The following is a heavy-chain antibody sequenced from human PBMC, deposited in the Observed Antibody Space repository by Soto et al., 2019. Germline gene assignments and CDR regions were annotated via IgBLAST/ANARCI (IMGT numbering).Heavy chain of an antibody. Sequence: PGGSLRLSCAASGFTFSSYGMHWVRQAPGKGLEWVAVISYDGSNKYYADSVKGRFTISRDNSKNTLYLQMNSLRAEDSALYYYAIVTHDYADYAGFDPWGQGTLVTVSS. CDR1: GFTFSSYG. D-gene: IGHD4-17*01. CDR2: ISYDGSNK. J-gene: IGHJ5*02. V-gene: IGHV3-30*03. CDR3: AIVTHDYADYAGFDP.